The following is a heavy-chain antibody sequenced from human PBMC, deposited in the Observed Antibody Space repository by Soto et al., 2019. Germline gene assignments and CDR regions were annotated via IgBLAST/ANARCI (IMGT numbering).Heavy chain of an antibody. Sequence: GASVKVSCKASGYTFTTYDISWVRQAPGQGLEWMGGIIPIFGTANYAQKFQGRVTITADESTSTAYMELSSLRSEDTAVYYCARENDRNYDILTGYFDYWGQGTLVTVSS. CDR2: IIPIFGTA. CDR1: GYTFTTYD. CDR3: ARENDRNYDILTGYFDY. J-gene: IGHJ4*02. V-gene: IGHV1-69*13. D-gene: IGHD3-9*01.